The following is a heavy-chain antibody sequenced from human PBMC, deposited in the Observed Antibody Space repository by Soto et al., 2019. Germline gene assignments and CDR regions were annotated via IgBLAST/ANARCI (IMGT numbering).Heavy chain of an antibody. J-gene: IGHJ3*02. CDR3: AVTPRYCSGGSCYPAHALDI. CDR2: MYYSGST. D-gene: IGHD2-15*01. V-gene: IGHV4-59*01. Sequence: SETLSLTCTVSGGSISSYYWSWVRQPPGKGLEWIGYMYYSGSTNYNPSLKSRVTMSVDTSKKRFSLKLTSVTAADTAVYYCAVTPRYCSGGSCYPAHALDIWGPGRMVTVSS. CDR1: GGSISSYY.